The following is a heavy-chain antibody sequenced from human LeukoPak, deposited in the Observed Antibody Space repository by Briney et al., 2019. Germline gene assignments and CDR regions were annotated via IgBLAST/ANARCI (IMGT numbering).Heavy chain of an antibody. V-gene: IGHV3-30-3*02. D-gene: IGHD2-2*01. CDR3: AKFRSGGSCTSSSCYGWFDP. CDR1: GFTFSTHA. Sequence: PGKSLSLSCAASGFTFSTHAMHWVRQAPGKGLEWVAVISYDGSRKYYAASVKGRFTISRDNSKNTLYLQMNCLRAEDTAVYYCAKFRSGGSCTSSSCYGWFDPWGQGTPVSVSS. J-gene: IGHJ5*02. CDR2: ISYDGSRK.